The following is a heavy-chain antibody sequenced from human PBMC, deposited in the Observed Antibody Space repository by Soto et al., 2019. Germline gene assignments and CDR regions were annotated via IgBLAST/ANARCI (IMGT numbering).Heavy chain of an antibody. D-gene: IGHD3-16*01. J-gene: IGHJ4*02. CDR2: ISSNGGST. CDR1: GFTFSSYA. V-gene: IGHV3-64*04. CDR3: AKDRVESGLGEVDY. Sequence: GGSLRLSCSASGFTFSSYAIHWVRQAPGKGLEYVSAISSNGGSTYYEDSVKGRFTISRDNSKNTLYLQVNSLRAEDTAVYYCAKDRVESGLGEVDYWGQGTLVTVSS.